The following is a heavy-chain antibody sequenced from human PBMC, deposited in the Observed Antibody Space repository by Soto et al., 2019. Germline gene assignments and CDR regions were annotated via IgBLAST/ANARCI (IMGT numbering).Heavy chain of an antibody. D-gene: IGHD2-15*01. CDR1: GGTFSSYT. J-gene: IGHJ3*02. V-gene: IGHV1-69*02. CDR2: IIPILGIA. CDR3: ARLSILGYCSGGSCNHAFDI. Sequence: ASVKVSCKASGGTFSSYTISWVRQAPGQGLEWMGRIIPILGIANYAQKFQGRVTITADKSTSTAYMELSSLRSEDTAVYYCARLSILGYCSGGSCNHAFDIWGQGTMVTVSS.